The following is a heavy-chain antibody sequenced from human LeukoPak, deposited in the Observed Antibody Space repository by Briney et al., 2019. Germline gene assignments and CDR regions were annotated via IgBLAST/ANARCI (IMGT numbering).Heavy chain of an antibody. CDR1: KFLFSHFG. D-gene: IGHD4-11*01. V-gene: IGHV3-33*06. CDR3: AKDAQRGFDYSNSLEK. Sequence: PGRSLTLSCAASKFLFSHFGMHWVRQAPGKGPEWVAVIWSDGSNRYYADSVKGRFTVSRDNSHNTVYLQMNDLRPEDTAVYYCAKDAQRGFDYSNSLEKWGQGTLVTVAS. J-gene: IGHJ4*02. CDR2: IWSDGSNR.